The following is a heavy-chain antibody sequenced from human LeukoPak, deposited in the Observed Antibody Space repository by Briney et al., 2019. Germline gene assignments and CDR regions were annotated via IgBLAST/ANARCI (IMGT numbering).Heavy chain of an antibody. D-gene: IGHD1-26*01. J-gene: IGHJ4*02. CDR2: INHRGST. Sequence: KSSETLSLTCAVYGESLSKYYWTWIRQSPGKGLEWIGEINHRGSTNQNPSLKSRVTLSVDTSKHQFSLKLTSVTAADAAVYYCASSVGSTDNWGQGTLVTVSS. CDR1: GESLSKYY. V-gene: IGHV4-34*01. CDR3: ASSVGSTDN.